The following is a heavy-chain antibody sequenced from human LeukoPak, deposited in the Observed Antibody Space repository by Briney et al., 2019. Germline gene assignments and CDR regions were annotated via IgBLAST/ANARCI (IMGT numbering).Heavy chain of an antibody. CDR3: ARLGAGYSSSWYLDY. CDR1: GYSFTSYW. J-gene: IGHJ4*02. V-gene: IGHV5-51*01. Sequence: GESLKISCKGSGYSFTSYWIGWVRQMPGKGLEWMGIIYPGDSDTIYSPSFQGQVTISADKSISTAYLQWSGLKASDTAMYYCARLGAGYSSSWYLDYWGQGTLVTASS. D-gene: IGHD6-13*01. CDR2: IYPGDSDT.